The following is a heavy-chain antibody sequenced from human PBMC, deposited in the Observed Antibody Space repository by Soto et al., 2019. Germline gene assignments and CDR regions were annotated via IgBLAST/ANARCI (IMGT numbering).Heavy chain of an antibody. J-gene: IGHJ5*02. CDR3: AGDSSPDYGNWFDP. D-gene: IGHD4-17*01. CDR1: GYTFTSYS. Sequence: ASVKVSCKASGYTFTSYSMHWVRQAPGQRLEWMGWINAGNGNTKYSQKFQGRVTITRDTSASTAYMELSSLRSEDTAVYYCAGDSSPDYGNWFDPWGQGTLVTVSS. V-gene: IGHV1-3*01. CDR2: INAGNGNT.